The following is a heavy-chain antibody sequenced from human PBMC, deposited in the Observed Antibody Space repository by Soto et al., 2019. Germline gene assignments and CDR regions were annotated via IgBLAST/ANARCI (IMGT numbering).Heavy chain of an antibody. CDR2: ISYDGSNK. D-gene: IGHD6-13*01. J-gene: IGHJ3*02. V-gene: IGHV3-30-3*01. CDR1: GFTFSSYA. Sequence: QPGGSLRLSCAASGFTFSSYAMHWVRQAPGKGLEWVAVISYDGSNKYYADSVKGRFTISRDNSKNTLYLQMNSLRAEDTAVYYCARGYGQLVLRVLHYDAFDIWGQGTMVTVSS. CDR3: ARGYGQLVLRVLHYDAFDI.